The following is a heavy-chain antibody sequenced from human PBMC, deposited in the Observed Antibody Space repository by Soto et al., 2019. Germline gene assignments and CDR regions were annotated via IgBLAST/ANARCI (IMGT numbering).Heavy chain of an antibody. CDR2: ISGSGGST. CDR1: GFTFSSYA. V-gene: IGHV3-23*01. CDR3: AKDPASPGRYSSSWYAHFQH. Sequence: EVQQLESGGGLVQPGGSLRLSCAASGFTFSSYAMSWVRQAPGKGLEWVSAISGSGGSTYYADSVKGRFTISRDNSKNTLYLQMNSLRAEDTAVYYCAKDPASPGRYSSSWYAHFQHWGQGTLVTVSS. J-gene: IGHJ1*01. D-gene: IGHD6-13*01.